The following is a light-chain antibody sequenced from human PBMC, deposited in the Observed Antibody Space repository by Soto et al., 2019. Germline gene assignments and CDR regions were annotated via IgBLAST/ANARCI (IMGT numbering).Light chain of an antibody. Sequence: ETVMTQSPATLSVSPGERATLSCRASQTVRSNLAWYQQKPGQAPRLLIYGASTRATGIPARFSGGGSGTEFTLTISSLQAEDFAVYYCQQYDNWPPYTFGQGTKVEIK. CDR1: QTVRSN. CDR3: QQYDNWPPYT. V-gene: IGKV3-15*01. J-gene: IGKJ2*01. CDR2: GAS.